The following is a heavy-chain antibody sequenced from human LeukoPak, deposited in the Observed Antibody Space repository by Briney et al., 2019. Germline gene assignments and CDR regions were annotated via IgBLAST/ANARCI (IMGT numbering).Heavy chain of an antibody. J-gene: IGHJ4*02. Sequence: GGSLRLSCAASGFTVSSNYMSWVRQAPGKGLESVSVIYSGGSTYYADSVKGRFTISRDNSKNTLYLQMNSLRAEDTAVYYCARAQKAAAGRFDYWGQGTLVTVSS. D-gene: IGHD6-13*01. CDR3: ARAQKAAAGRFDY. CDR2: IYSGGST. CDR1: GFTVSSNY. V-gene: IGHV3-53*01.